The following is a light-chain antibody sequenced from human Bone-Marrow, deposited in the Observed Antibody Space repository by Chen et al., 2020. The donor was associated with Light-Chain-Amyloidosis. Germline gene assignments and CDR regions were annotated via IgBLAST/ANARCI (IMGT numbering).Light chain of an antibody. J-gene: IGKJ2*01. CDR1: QSVGAY. V-gene: IGKV3-11*01. CDR2: DAT. Sequence: EVVLSQSPATLSLSPGERATLSCRASQSVGAYLAWYQHKPGLAPRLLIYDATDRATGIPARFSGSGSGTDFTLTISSLEPEDFATYFCQQRSSWPPTFGLGTTLEIK. CDR3: QQRSSWPPT.